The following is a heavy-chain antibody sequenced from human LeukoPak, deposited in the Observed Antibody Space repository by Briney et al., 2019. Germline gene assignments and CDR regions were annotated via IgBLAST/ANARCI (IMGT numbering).Heavy chain of an antibody. CDR1: GFTFSSYG. D-gene: IGHD3-10*01. J-gene: IGHJ4*02. Sequence: GGSLRLSCAASGFTFSSYGMPWVRQAPGKGLEWVAVIWYDGSNKYYADSVKGRFTISRDNSKNTLYLQMNSLRAEDTAVYYCARFSFSGITMVRGVIIGGFFDYWGQGTLVTVSS. CDR2: IWYDGSNK. CDR3: ARFSFSGITMVRGVIIGGFFDY. V-gene: IGHV3-33*08.